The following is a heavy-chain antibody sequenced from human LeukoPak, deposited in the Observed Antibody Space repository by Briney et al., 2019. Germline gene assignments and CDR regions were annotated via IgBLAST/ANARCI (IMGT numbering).Heavy chain of an antibody. V-gene: IGHV3-30-3*01. CDR2: ISYDGSNK. J-gene: IGHJ6*02. D-gene: IGHD3-22*01. Sequence: GRSLRLSCAASGFTFSGYAMHWVRQAPGKGLEWVAVISYDGSNKYYADSVKGRFTISRDNSKNTLYLQMNSLRAEDTAVYYCARADNYYDSSGAYYYYGMDVWGQGTTVTVSS. CDR3: ARADNYYDSSGAYYYYGMDV. CDR1: GFTFSGYA.